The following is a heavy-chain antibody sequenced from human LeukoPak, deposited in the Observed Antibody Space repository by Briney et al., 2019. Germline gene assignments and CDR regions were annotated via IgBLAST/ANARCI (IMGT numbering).Heavy chain of an antibody. Sequence: GGSLRLSCAASGFTFSSYAMSWVRQAPGKGLEWVSYISSSSSTIYYADSVKGRFTISRDNAKNSLYLQMNSLRAEDTAVYYCARLGDDYASEYFDYWGQGTLVTVSS. CDR1: GFTFSSYA. V-gene: IGHV3-48*04. J-gene: IGHJ4*02. CDR3: ARLGDDYASEYFDY. CDR2: ISSSSSTI. D-gene: IGHD4-17*01.